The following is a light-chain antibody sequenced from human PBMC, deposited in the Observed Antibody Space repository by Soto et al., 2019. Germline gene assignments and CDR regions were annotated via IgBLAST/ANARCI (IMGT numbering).Light chain of an antibody. CDR1: QSIRTN. V-gene: IGKV3-15*01. CDR3: QQYFNWPLTWT. CDR2: GAS. Sequence: EIELTQSPATLSVSAGGTVTLSCRASQSIRTNVAWYQQIPGQAPRLLVYGASTRATGVPARFSGSGSGIEFTLIMSSLQSEDSAFYYCQQYFNWPLTWTFGPGTKVQIK. J-gene: IGKJ1*01.